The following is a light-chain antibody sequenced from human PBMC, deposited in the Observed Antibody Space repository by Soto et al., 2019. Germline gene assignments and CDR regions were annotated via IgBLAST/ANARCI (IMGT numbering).Light chain of an antibody. V-gene: IGKV3-20*01. Sequence: EIVLTQSPGTLSLSPGERATLSCRASQSVSSSYLAWYQQNPGQPPRLLISGASSRAPGIPDRFSGSGSGTDFTLPISRLEPEDFAVYYCQQYGTSLPWTFGQGTKVE. CDR1: QSVSSSY. J-gene: IGKJ1*01. CDR2: GAS. CDR3: QQYGTSLPWT.